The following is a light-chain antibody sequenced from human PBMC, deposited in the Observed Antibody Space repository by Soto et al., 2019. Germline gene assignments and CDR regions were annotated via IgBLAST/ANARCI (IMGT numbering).Light chain of an antibody. V-gene: IGLV1-44*01. CDR2: SNN. CDR1: SSNIGTYT. J-gene: IGLJ2*01. CDR3: AAWDASLNGVI. Sequence: QAVLTQPPSASGTPGQRVTISCSGSSSNIGTYTVNWYQQVPGTAPKLLIYSNNQRPSGVPDRFSGSKSGTSASLAISGLQSEDEADYYCAAWDASLNGVIFGGGTKLTVL.